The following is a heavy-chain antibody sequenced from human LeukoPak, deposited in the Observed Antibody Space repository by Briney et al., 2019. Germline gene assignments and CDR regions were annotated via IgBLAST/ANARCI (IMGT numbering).Heavy chain of an antibody. CDR2: FDPEDGET. CDR1: GYTLTELS. V-gene: IGHV1-24*01. CDR3: AREDSFDY. Sequence: ASVKVSCKVSGYTLTELSMHWVRQAPGKGLEWMGGFDPEDGETIYAQKFQGRVTITRDTSASTAYMELSSLRSEDTAVYYCAREDSFDYWGQGTLVTVSS. J-gene: IGHJ4*02.